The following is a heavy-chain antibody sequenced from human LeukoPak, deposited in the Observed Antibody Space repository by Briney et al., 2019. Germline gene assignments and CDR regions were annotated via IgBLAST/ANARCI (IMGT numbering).Heavy chain of an antibody. D-gene: IGHD1-1*01. CDR3: AREPMYGTFDL. CDR2: ITRSGDKT. V-gene: IGHV3-21*01. J-gene: IGHJ3*01. CDR1: GFTYSNYA. Sequence: GGSLRLSCAASGFTYSNYAMNWVRQAPGEGLEWVSSITRSGDKTYYSGSVKGRFIISRDNARDSLYLQMNSLRAEDMAVYNCAREPMYGTFDLWGQGTMLTVSS.